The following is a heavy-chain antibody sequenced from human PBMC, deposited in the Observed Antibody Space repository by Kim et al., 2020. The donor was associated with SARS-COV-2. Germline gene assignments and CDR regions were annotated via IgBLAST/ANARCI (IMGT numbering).Heavy chain of an antibody. CDR1: GGTFSSYA. CDR3: ARDRIAAAGAAQGTDYYYYSGMDV. D-gene: IGHD6-13*01. J-gene: IGHJ6*02. V-gene: IGHV1-69*13. CDR2: IIPIFGTA. Sequence: SVKVSCKASGGTFSSYAISWVRQAPGQGLEWMGGIIPIFGTANYAQKFQGRVTITADESTSTAYMELSSLRSEDTAVYYCARDRIAAAGAAQGTDYYYYSGMDVWGQGTTVTVSS.